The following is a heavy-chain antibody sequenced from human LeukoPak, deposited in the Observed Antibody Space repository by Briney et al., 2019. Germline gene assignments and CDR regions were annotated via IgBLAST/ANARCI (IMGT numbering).Heavy chain of an antibody. Sequence: GSLRLSCAASGFTFISYAMSWIRQPPGKGLEWIGYIYYSGSTNYNPSLKSRVTISVDTSKNQFSLKLSSVTAADTAVYYCASYDSSGYSNYWGQGTLVTVSS. D-gene: IGHD3-22*01. V-gene: IGHV4-59*01. J-gene: IGHJ4*02. CDR2: IYYSGST. CDR3: ASYDSSGYSNY. CDR1: GFTFISYA.